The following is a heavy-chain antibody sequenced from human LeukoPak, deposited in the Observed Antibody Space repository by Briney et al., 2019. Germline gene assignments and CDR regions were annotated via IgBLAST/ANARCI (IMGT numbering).Heavy chain of an antibody. Sequence: SETLSLACAVYGGSFSGYYWSWIRQPPGKGLEWIGSIYYSGSTHYSPSLRSRVTISADTSDNQFSLRLSSVTAADTAVYYCARQFYSGNFYVGDFDYWGQGTLVTVSS. CDR2: IYYSGST. CDR3: ARQFYSGNFYVGDFDY. J-gene: IGHJ4*02. V-gene: IGHV4-34*01. D-gene: IGHD1-26*01. CDR1: GGSFSGYY.